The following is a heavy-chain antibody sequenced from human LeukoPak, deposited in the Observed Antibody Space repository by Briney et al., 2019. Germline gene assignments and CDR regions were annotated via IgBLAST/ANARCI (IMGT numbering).Heavy chain of an antibody. CDR2: IYSGGST. Sequence: GGSLRLSCAASGFTVSGNYMSWVRQAPGKGLEWVSVIYSGGSTYYADSVKGRFTISRDNSKNTLYLQMNSLRAEDTAVYYCAREHCSSTSCYGAFDIWGQGTMVTVSS. CDR1: GFTVSGNY. D-gene: IGHD2-2*01. V-gene: IGHV3-53*01. J-gene: IGHJ3*02. CDR3: AREHCSSTSCYGAFDI.